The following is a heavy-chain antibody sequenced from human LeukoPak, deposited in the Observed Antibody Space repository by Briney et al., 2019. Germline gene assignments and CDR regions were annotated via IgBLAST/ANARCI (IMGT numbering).Heavy chain of an antibody. CDR1: GYTFTNYA. J-gene: IGHJ4*02. CDR3: SIRDGHTAQ. Sequence: GSVKVSCKTSGYTFTNYAMHWVRQAPGQTIQWLALINPANGYTRYSQHFQGRVTVSRDTSTDTAYMELSSLRSEDKAIYYCSIRDGHTAQWGQGSLVTVSS. CDR2: INPANGYT. D-gene: IGHD5-24*01. V-gene: IGHV1-3*03.